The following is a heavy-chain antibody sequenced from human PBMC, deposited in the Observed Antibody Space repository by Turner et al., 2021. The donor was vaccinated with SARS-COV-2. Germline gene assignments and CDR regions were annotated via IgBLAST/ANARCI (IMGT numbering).Heavy chain of an antibody. V-gene: IGHV3-7*03. CDR3: ARDYHFDY. CDR1: GFTFSNYW. J-gene: IGHJ4*02. CDR2: IKGDGSVK. Sequence: EVHLKESGGNLVQPGGSLRLTCAASGFTFSNYWMSWVRQAPGKGLEWVANIKGDGSVKYYVDSVEGRFTISRDNANNSLFLQMNGLRAEDTAVYYCARDYHFDYWGQGTLVTVSS.